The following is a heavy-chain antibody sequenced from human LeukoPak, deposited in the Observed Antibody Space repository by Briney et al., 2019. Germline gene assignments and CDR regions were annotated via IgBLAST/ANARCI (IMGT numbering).Heavy chain of an antibody. CDR3: ARGRFGETY. Sequence: PSQTLSLTCTVSGGSISSGSYYWSWIRQPPGKGLEWIGEINHSGSTNDNPSLKSRVTISVDPSKNQFSLKLSSVTAADTAVYYCARGRFGETYWGQGTLVTVSS. CDR2: INHSGST. V-gene: IGHV4-30-2*01. D-gene: IGHD3-10*01. CDR1: GGSISSGSYY. J-gene: IGHJ4*02.